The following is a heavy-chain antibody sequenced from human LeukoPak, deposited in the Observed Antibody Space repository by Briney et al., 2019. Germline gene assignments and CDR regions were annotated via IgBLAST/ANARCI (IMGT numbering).Heavy chain of an antibody. CDR2: LSHGGTRT. CDR3: AKDIELFMS. J-gene: IGHJ5*02. D-gene: IGHD1-26*01. Sequence: GGSLRLSCAASGFKFRNFAISWVRQAPGKGLEWVSGLSHGGTRTFYAASVKGRFTISRDDSSSTLFLQMDNLRVEDTATYYCAKDIELFMSWGQGTLVIVSS. V-gene: IGHV3-23*01. CDR1: GFKFRNFA.